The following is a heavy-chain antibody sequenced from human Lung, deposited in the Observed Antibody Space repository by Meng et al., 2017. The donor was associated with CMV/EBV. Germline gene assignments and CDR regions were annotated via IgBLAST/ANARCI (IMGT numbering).Heavy chain of an antibody. CDR3: ARGGNFDP. Sequence: GRLWESGSELKKPWASVKVSCKALEYHFSTYSRNWVRQAHGRGLEWMGWIRTNTGTPTYTQGLTGRFVFSLDTSVSTAYLQISSLKAEDTAVYYCARGGNFDPWGQGTLVTVSS. D-gene: IGHD2/OR15-2a*01. CDR1: EYHFSTYS. J-gene: IGHJ5*02. V-gene: IGHV7-4-1*02. CDR2: IRTNTGTP.